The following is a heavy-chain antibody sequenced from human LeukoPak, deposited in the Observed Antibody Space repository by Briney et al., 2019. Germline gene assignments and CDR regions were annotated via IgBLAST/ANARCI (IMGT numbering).Heavy chain of an antibody. V-gene: IGHV3-48*01. CDR2: ISSSSSTI. Sequence: GGSLRLSCAASGFTFSSYSMNWVRQAPGKGLEWVSYISSSSSTIYYADSVKGRFTISRDNSKNTLYLQMNSLRAEDTAVYYCAKDLELGYWGQGTLVTVSS. D-gene: IGHD1-7*01. CDR1: GFTFSSYS. CDR3: AKDLELGY. J-gene: IGHJ4*02.